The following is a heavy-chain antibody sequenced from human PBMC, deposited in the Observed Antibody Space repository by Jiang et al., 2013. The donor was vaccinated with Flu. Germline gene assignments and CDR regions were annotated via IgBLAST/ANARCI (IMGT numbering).Heavy chain of an antibody. CDR3: ARGLDLRVNLPGTFDY. D-gene: IGHD7-27*01. Sequence: QLVESGGGLVQPGGSLRLSCAASGFTFSSYEMNWVRQAPGKGLEWVSYISSSGSTIYYADSVKGRFTISRDNAKNSLYLQMNSLRAEDTAVYYCARGLDLRVNLPGTFDYWGLGTLVTVSS. V-gene: IGHV3-48*03. J-gene: IGHJ4*02. CDR1: GFTFSSYE. CDR2: ISSSGSTI.